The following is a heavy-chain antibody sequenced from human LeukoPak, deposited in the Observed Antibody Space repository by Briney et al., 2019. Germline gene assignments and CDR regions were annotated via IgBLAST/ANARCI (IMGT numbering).Heavy chain of an antibody. D-gene: IGHD1-26*01. CDR2: INPNSGGT. CDR1: GYTFTKYA. V-gene: IGHV1-2*04. Sequence: ASVKVSCKASGYTFTKYAISWVRQAPGQGLEWMGWINPNSGGTNYAQKFQGWVTMTRDTSISTAYMELSRLRSDDTAVYYCARSQAGGTPGYAFDIWGQGTMVTVSS. J-gene: IGHJ3*02. CDR3: ARSQAGGTPGYAFDI.